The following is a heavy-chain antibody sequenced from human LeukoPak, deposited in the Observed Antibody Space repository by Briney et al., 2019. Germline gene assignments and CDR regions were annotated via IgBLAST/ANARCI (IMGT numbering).Heavy chain of an antibody. CDR3: ARGYYDFWGGYRNWFDP. Sequence: PSQTLSLTCTVSGGSISYGDYYWSWIRQPPGKGLEWIGFIYFSGSTYYNPSLASRLTISLHTSKTQFSLKLSSVTGADTAVYYCARGYYDFWGGYRNWFDPWGQGTLVTVSS. CDR1: GGSISYGDYY. J-gene: IGHJ5*02. CDR2: IYFSGST. D-gene: IGHD3-3*01. V-gene: IGHV4-30-4*08.